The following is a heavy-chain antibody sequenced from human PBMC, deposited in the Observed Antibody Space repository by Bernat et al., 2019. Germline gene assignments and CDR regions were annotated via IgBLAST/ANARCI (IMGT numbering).Heavy chain of an antibody. J-gene: IGHJ5*02. V-gene: IGHV3-74*01. CDR1: GFTFGGYW. D-gene: IGHD2-15*01. CDR3: ARDRSGGWIDP. CDR2: ISSDGSGT. Sequence: EVQLVESGGGLVQPGGSLRLSCAASGFTFGGYWMHWVRQAPGKGLVWVSRISSDGSGTTYADSVKGRITISRDNAKNTLYLQMNGLRAEDTAVYYCARDRSGGWIDPWGQGTLVTVSS.